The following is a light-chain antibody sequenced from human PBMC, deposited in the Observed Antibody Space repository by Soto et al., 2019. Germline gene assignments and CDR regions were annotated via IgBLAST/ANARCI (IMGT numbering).Light chain of an antibody. J-gene: IGKJ1*01. CDR3: QQSGSSTGT. CDR2: GAS. CDR1: QSVSSSY. Sequence: EIVLTHSPGTLSLSPGERATLSCRASQSVSSSYLAWFQQKPGQAPRLLIYGASSRATGIPDRFSGSGSGTDFTLTISKLEPEDFAVYYCQQSGSSTGTFGQGTKV. V-gene: IGKV3-20*01.